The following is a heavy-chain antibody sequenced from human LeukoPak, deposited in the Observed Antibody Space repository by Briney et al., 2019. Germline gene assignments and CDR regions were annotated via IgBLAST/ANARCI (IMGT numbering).Heavy chain of an antibody. CDR3: ARPPYSSGSFLQH. Sequence: GGSLRLSCAASGFTFSSYSMNWVRQAPGKGLEWVSSISSSSSYIYYADSVKGRFTISRDNAKNSLYLQMNSLRAEDTAVYYCARPPYSSGSFLQHWGQGTLVTVSS. CDR1: GFTFSSYS. CDR2: ISSSSSYI. D-gene: IGHD6-19*01. V-gene: IGHV3-21*01. J-gene: IGHJ1*01.